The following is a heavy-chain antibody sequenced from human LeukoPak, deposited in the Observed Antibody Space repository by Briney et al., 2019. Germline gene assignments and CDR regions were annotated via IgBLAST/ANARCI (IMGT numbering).Heavy chain of an antibody. D-gene: IGHD5-12*01. J-gene: IGHJ4*02. Sequence: QPGGSLRLSCAASGFTFSSYWMHWVRQAPGKGLVWVSRINSDGSSTSYVDSVNGRFTISRDNSKNTLYLQVNSLTAEDTAVYYCAKELRSHTGWPFDYWGQGTLVTVSS. V-gene: IGHV3-74*01. CDR1: GFTFSSYW. CDR2: INSDGSST. CDR3: AKELRSHTGWPFDY.